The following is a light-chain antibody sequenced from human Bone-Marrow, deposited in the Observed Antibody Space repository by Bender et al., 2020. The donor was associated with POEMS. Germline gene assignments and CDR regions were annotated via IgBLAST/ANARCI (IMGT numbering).Light chain of an antibody. Sequence: QSALTQPASVSGSPGQSITISCTGTSSDVGRYNFVSWYQQHPGKAPQLMLYEDNERTSGVSNRFSSSRPGNTAALTISRPQGEDEAYYYCLHHRRSGTCPFGGGPKLP. CDR3: LHHRRSGTCP. CDR2: EDN. J-gene: IGLJ2*01. V-gene: IGLV2-23*01. CDR1: SSDVGRYNF.